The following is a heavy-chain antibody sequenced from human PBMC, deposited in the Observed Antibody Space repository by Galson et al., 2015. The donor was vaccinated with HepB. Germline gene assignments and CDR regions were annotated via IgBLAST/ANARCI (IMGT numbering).Heavy chain of an antibody. CDR1: GFTFSGYS. Sequence: SLRLSCAASGFTFSGYSMNWVRQAPGKGLEWTSYIDSSGSTISYPDSVKGRFTVSRDNAKNLLYLQMNSLRDEDTAVYYCARSKWIEAAECSHWRQGTLVTVSS. CDR3: ARSKWIEAAECSH. J-gene: IGHJ4*02. D-gene: IGHD6-13*01. V-gene: IGHV3-48*02. CDR2: IDSSGSTI.